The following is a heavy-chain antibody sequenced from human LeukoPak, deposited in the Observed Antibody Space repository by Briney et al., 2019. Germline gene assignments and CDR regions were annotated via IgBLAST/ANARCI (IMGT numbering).Heavy chain of an antibody. CDR1: GYTFTSYY. V-gene: IGHV1-46*01. CDR3: ARDGVPYYDSSGYHFDY. Sequence: GASVKVSCKASGYTFTSYYMHWVRQAPGQGLEWMGIINPSGGGTSYAQKFQGRVTMTRDTSTSTVYMELSSLRSEDTAVYYCARDGVPYYDSSGYHFDYWGQGTLVTVSS. J-gene: IGHJ4*02. D-gene: IGHD3-22*01. CDR2: INPSGGGT.